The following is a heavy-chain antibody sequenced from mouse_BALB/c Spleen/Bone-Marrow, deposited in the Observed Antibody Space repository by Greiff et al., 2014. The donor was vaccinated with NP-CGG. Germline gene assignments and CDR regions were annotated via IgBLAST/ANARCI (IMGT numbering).Heavy chain of an antibody. V-gene: IGHV7-3*02. CDR1: GFTFTDYY. D-gene: IGHD2-3*01. CDR2: IRNKANGYTT. Sequence: EVHLVESGGGLVQPGGSLRLSCATSGFTFTDYYVSWVRQPPGKALEWLGFIRNKANGYTTEYSASVKGRFTISRDNSQSILYLQMNTLRAEDSATYYCARDRGLLRFDYWGQGTTLTVSS. CDR3: ARDRGLLRFDY. J-gene: IGHJ2*01.